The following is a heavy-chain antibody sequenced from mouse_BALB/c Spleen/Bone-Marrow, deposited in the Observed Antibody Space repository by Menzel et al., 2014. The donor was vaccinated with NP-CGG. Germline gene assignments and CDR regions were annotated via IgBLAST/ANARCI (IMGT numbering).Heavy chain of an antibody. CDR2: IFPGDGDT. CDR3: ARSDGYRAMDY. Sequence: VQRVESGPELVKPGASAKISCKASGYAFSSSWMNWVKQRPGQGLEWIGRIFPGDGDTYYNGKFKGKATLTADKSSSTAYMQLSSLTSVDSAVYFCARSDGYRAMDYWGQGTSVTVSS. J-gene: IGHJ4*01. CDR1: GYAFSSSW. V-gene: IGHV1-82*01. D-gene: IGHD2-3*01.